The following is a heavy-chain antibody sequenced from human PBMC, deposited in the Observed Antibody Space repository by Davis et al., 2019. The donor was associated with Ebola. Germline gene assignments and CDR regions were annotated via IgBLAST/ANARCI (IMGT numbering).Heavy chain of an antibody. D-gene: IGHD6-13*01. CDR3: SGIAAPRYGWFDP. V-gene: IGHV3-23*01. J-gene: IGHJ5*02. CDR2: ISGSGGST. Sequence: GESLKISCAASGFTFSSYAMSWVRQAPGKGLEWVSAISGSGGSTYYADSVKGRFTISRDNSKNTLYLQMNSLRAEDTAVYYCSGIAAPRYGWFDPWGQGTLVTVSS. CDR1: GFTFSSYA.